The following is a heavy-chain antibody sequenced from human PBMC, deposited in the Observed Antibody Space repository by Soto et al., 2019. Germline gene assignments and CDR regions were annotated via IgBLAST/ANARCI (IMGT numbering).Heavy chain of an antibody. CDR1: GGSLNNYA. V-gene: IGHV1-69*01. J-gene: IGHJ4*02. Sequence: QVQLVQSGAEVKKPGSSVKVSCAASGGSLNNYAVSWVRRTPGQGFEWLGESIPAFGTTNYAQKFQDRVTITADVITNTVFMERSSLRSEDTAEYYCAREGLRLGALDYWGQGSLVTVSS. CDR3: AREGLRLGALDY. D-gene: IGHD6-6*01. CDR2: SIPAFGTT.